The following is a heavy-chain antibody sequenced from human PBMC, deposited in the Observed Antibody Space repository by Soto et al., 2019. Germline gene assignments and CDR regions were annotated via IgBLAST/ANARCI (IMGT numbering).Heavy chain of an antibody. V-gene: IGHV4-4*02. CDR3: ARCGAYSMDF. J-gene: IGHJ6*03. CDR2: VHRSGSA. CDR1: SGSISSGYW. D-gene: IGHD2-21*01. Sequence: PSETLSLTCAVSSGSISSGYWWTWVRQPPGKGLEWLAEVHRSGSAHYNPSLESRLTILVDQSRDQFSLELRSVTAADTAVYYCARCGAYSMDFWGKGASVTVSS.